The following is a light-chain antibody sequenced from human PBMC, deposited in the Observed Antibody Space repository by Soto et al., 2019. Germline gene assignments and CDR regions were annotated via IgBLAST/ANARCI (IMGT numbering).Light chain of an antibody. Sequence: DIQLTHSPSFLSASVGDRVTITCRASQSISSWLAWYQQKPGKAPKLLIYDASNLESGVPSRFSGSGSGTEFTLTISNLQPDDFATYYCQQYENYWTFGPGTKVDIK. CDR3: QQYENYWT. J-gene: IGKJ1*01. CDR2: DAS. CDR1: QSISSW. V-gene: IGKV1-5*01.